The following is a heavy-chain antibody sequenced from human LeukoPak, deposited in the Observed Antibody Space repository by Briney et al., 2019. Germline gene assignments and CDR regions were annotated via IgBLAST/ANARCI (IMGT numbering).Heavy chain of an antibody. CDR2: IYYSGST. J-gene: IGHJ4*02. CDR1: GGSISSYY. D-gene: IGHD4-17*01. CDR3: ARGYGDFRVEGRYFHS. Sequence: PSETLSLTCTVSGGSISSYYWSWIRQPPGKGLEWIGYIYYSGSTNYNPSLKSRVTISVDTSKNQFSLKLSSVAAADTAVYYCARGYGDFRVEGRYFHSWGQGTLVTVSS. V-gene: IGHV4-59*01.